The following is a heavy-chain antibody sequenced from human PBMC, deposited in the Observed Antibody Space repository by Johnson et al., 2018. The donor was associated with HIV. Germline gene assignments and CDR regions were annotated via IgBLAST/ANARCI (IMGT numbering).Heavy chain of an antibody. V-gene: IGHV3-64*01. CDR1: GFTFSSYT. CDR3: ARDGQWGSTTWYSAFDI. D-gene: IGHD6-13*01. Sequence: VQLVESGGILVQPGGSLRLSCAASGFTFSSYTMHWVRQAPGKGLEYVSSISTNGGRTHYANSVKGRFTISRDNSKNTLYLQMGSLIAEDMAVYYCARDGQWGSTTWYSAFDIWGQGTMVTVSS. CDR2: ISTNGGRT. J-gene: IGHJ3*02.